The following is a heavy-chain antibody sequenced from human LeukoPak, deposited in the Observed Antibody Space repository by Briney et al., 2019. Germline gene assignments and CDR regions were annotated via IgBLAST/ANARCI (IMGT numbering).Heavy chain of an antibody. CDR3: ARDEVAAAHLPLDY. D-gene: IGHD6-13*01. CDR2: ISAYNGNT. J-gene: IGHJ4*02. CDR1: GYTFTSYG. V-gene: IGHV1-18*01. Sequence: ASVKVSCKASGYTFTSYGISWVRQAPGQGLEWMGWISAYNGNTNYAQKLQGRVTMTTDTSTSTAYMGLRSLRSDDTAVYYCARDEVAAAHLPLDYWGQGTLVTVSS.